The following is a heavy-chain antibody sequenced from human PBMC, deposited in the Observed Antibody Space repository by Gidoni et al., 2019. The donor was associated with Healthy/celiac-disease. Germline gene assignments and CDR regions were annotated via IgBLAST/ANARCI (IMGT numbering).Heavy chain of an antibody. Sequence: EVQLVASGGGLVQPGGSLRLSCAASGFTFSSYSMNWVRQAPGKGLEWVSYISSSSSTIYYADSVKGRFTISRDNAKNSLYLQMNSLRAEDTAVYYCARLGYGDYVYMDVWGKGTTVTVSS. CDR1: GFTFSSYS. J-gene: IGHJ6*03. D-gene: IGHD4-17*01. CDR2: ISSSSSTI. V-gene: IGHV3-48*01. CDR3: ARLGYGDYVYMDV.